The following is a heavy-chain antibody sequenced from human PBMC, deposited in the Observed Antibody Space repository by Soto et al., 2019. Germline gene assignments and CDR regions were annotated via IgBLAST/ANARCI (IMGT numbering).Heavy chain of an antibody. V-gene: IGHV4-59*01. CDR3: ARAYSSSWYWFAP. CDR1: GGSISSYY. J-gene: IGHJ5*02. Sequence: SETLSLTCSVSGGSISSYYWSWIRQPPGKGLEWIGYIYYSGSTNYNPSLKSRVTISVDTSKNRFSLKLSSVTAADTAVYYCARAYSSSWYWFAPWGQGTLVTVSS. CDR2: IYYSGST. D-gene: IGHD6-13*01.